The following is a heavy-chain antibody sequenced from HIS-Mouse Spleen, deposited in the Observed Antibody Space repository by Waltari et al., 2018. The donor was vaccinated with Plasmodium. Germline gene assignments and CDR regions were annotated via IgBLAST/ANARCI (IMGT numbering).Heavy chain of an antibody. CDR2: INHSGST. CDR3: ARLVVVASKDSY. V-gene: IGHV4-34*01. Sequence: QVQLQQWGAGLLKPSETLSLTCAVYGGSFSGYYWSWLSQPPGKVLEWIGEINHSGSTNYNPSLKSRVTISVDTSKNQFSLKLSSVTAADTAVYYCARLVVVASKDSYWGQGTLVTVSS. J-gene: IGHJ4*02. CDR1: GGSFSGYY. D-gene: IGHD2-15*01.